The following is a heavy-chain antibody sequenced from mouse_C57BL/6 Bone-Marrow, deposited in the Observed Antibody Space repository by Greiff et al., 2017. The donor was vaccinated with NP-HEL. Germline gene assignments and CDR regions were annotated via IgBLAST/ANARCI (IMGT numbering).Heavy chain of an antibody. J-gene: IGHJ1*03. CDR1: GYTFTSYW. Sequence: QVQLQQPGAELVKPGASVKLSCKASGYTFTSYWMHWVKQRPGRGLEWIGRIDPNSGGTKYNEKFKSKATLTVDKPSSTAYMQLSSLSSEDSAVYYGARETELGPNWYFDVWGTGTTVTVSS. CDR3: ARETELGPNWYFDV. D-gene: IGHD4-1*01. CDR2: IDPNSGGT. V-gene: IGHV1-72*01.